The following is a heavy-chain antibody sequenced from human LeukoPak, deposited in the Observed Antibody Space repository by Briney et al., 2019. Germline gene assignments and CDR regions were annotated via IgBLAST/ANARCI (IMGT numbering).Heavy chain of an antibody. CDR3: TRDRIQTDY. V-gene: IGHV3-49*03. Sequence: GGSLRLSCTASGCTFAAYSMTWFRLAPEKGLEWVSFIRNKVAGGTAEYAASGRGRFTVSRDDSNSIVYLQMNNLKTEDTGVYYCTRDRIQTDYWGQGTLVTVSS. J-gene: IGHJ4*02. CDR1: GCTFAAYS. CDR2: IRNKVAGGTA.